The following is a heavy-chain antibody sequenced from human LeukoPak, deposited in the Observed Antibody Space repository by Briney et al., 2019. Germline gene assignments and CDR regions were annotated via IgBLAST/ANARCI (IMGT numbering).Heavy chain of an antibody. CDR1: GGSISSSNW. V-gene: IGHV4-4*02. CDR2: INHSGST. D-gene: IGHD1-26*01. Sequence: SETLSLTCAVSGGSISSSNWWSWVRQPPGKGLEWIGEINHSGSTYYNPSLKSRVTISVDTSKNQFSLKLSSVTAADTAVYYCARAIEVGAMTPFDYWGQGTLVTVSS. CDR3: ARAIEVGAMTPFDY. J-gene: IGHJ4*02.